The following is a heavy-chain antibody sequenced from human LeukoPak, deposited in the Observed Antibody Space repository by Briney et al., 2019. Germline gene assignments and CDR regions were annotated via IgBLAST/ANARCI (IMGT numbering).Heavy chain of an antibody. CDR1: GGSISSSSYY. J-gene: IGHJ4*02. Sequence: SETLSLTCTVSGGSISSSSYYWGWIRQPPGKGLEWIGSIYYSGSTYYNPSLKSRVTISVDTSKNQFSLKLSSVTAADTAVYYCASRYSYANDYWGQGTLVTVSS. D-gene: IGHD5-18*01. CDR2: IYYSGST. CDR3: ASRYSYANDY. V-gene: IGHV4-39*01.